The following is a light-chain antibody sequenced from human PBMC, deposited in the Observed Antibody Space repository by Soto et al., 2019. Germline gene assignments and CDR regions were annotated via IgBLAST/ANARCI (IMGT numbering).Light chain of an antibody. Sequence: DIPMTQSPSTLSASVGDRVTITCRASQNINNWLAWYQQKPGKVPKLLIYTASSLERGVPSRFSGSGSGTEFTLTISCLQPDDFATYYCQQYNSYSPGTFGQGTKVEIK. CDR1: QNINNW. V-gene: IGKV1-5*03. CDR3: QQYNSYSPGT. CDR2: TAS. J-gene: IGKJ1*01.